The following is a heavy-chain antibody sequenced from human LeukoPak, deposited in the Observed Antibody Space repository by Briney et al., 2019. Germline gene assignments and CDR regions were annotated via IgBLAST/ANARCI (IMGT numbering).Heavy chain of an antibody. CDR3: ARGRARGSSSWYRYYGMGV. CDR2: INHSGST. V-gene: IGHV4-34*01. J-gene: IGHJ6*02. D-gene: IGHD6-13*01. Sequence: PSETLSLTCAVYGGSFSGYYWSWIRQPPGRGLEWIGEINHSGSTNYNPSLKSRVTISVDTSKNQFSLKLSSVTAADTAVYYCARGRARGSSSWYRYYGMGVWGQGTTVTVSS. CDR1: GGSFSGYY.